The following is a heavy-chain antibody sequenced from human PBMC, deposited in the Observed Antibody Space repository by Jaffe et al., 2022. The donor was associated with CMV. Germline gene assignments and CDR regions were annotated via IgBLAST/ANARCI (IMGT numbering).Heavy chain of an antibody. J-gene: IGHJ4*02. V-gene: IGHV3-11*06. CDR1: GFVFSDYS. CDR2: ITGPSSDI. D-gene: IGHD3-16*01. Sequence: QVQLVESGGGLVKPGGSLRLSCAASGFVFSDYSMAWARQAPGKGLEWVSYITGPSSDIDYTDSAKGRFTISRDNAKNSLYLQLNSLRAEDTAVYYCVRANYGFDHWGQGTLVTVSS. CDR3: VRANYGFDH.